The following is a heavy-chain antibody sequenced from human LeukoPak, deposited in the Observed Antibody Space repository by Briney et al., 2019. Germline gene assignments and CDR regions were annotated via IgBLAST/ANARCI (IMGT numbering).Heavy chain of an antibody. CDR1: GYTFTSYY. CDR3: ARDFVSGSGSYSVFYY. Sequence: ASVKVSCKASGYTFTSYYMHWVRQAPGQGLEWMGIINPSGGSTSYAQKFQGRVTMTRDMSTSTVYMELSSLRSEDTAVYYCARDFVSGSGSYSVFYYWGQGTLVTVSS. D-gene: IGHD3-10*01. J-gene: IGHJ4*02. V-gene: IGHV1-46*01. CDR2: INPSGGST.